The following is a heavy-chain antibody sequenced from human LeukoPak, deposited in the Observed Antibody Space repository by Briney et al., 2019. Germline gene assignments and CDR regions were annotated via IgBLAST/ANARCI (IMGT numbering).Heavy chain of an antibody. V-gene: IGHV3-30*02. Sequence: GGSLRLSCVASGFTFSSYGMHWVRQAPGKGLEWVAFIRYDGSNKYYADSVKGRFTISRDNSKNTLYLQMNSLRAEDTAVYYCARDLGPSYYDSSGLDYWGQGTLVTVSS. CDR2: IRYDGSNK. CDR1: GFTFSSYG. D-gene: IGHD3-22*01. CDR3: ARDLGPSYYDSSGLDY. J-gene: IGHJ4*02.